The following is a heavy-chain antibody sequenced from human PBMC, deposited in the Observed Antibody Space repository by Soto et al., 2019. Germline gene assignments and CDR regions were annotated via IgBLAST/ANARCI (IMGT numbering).Heavy chain of an antibody. CDR2: IYWDDDK. D-gene: IGHD5-12*01. Sequence: QITLKESGPTLVKPTQTLTLTCTFSGFSLSTSGVGVGWIRQPPGKALEWLALIYWDDDKRYSPSLKSRLTLXTXXSKNQLVLTMTNMDPVDTATYYCARPGEMATIFHYWGQGTLVTVSS. V-gene: IGHV2-5*02. J-gene: IGHJ4*02. CDR1: GFSLSTSGVG. CDR3: ARPGEMATIFHY.